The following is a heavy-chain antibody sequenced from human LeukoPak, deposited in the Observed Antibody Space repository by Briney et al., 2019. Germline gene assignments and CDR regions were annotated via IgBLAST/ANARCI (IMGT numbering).Heavy chain of an antibody. CDR2: INADGSTA. J-gene: IGHJ3*01. D-gene: IGHD1-14*01. Sequence: GGSLGLSCAASGFTFGNSWVHWVRQAPGKGLVWVSLINADGSTATYADSVKGRFTISRDNARNTLSLQMNSLTIEDTAVYYCVVVVEPPDSDGFDVWGQGTMITVSS. V-gene: IGHV3-74*01. CDR3: VVVVEPPDSDGFDV. CDR1: GFTFGNSW.